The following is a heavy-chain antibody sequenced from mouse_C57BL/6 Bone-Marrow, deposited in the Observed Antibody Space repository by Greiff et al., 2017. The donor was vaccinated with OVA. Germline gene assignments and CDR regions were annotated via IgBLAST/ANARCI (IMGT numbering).Heavy chain of an antibody. CDR2: INPGSGGT. Sequence: VQLQQSGAELVRPGTSVKVSCKASGYAFTNYLIEWVKQRPGQGLEWIGVINPGSGGTNYNEKFKGKATLTADKSSSTAYMQLSSLTSEDSAVYCRAARDYDGAWFAYWGQGTLVTVSA. CDR1: GYAFTNYL. V-gene: IGHV1-54*01. D-gene: IGHD2-4*01. CDR3: AARDYDGAWFAY. J-gene: IGHJ3*01.